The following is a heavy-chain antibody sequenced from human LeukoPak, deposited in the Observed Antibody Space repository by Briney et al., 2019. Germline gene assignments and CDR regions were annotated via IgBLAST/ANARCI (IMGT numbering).Heavy chain of an antibody. CDR2: INPSGGST. V-gene: IGHV1-46*01. CDR3: AREVAAVGFDY. CDR1: GYTFSTYA. Sequence: ASVKVSCKASGYTFSTYAMHWVRQAPGQRLEWMGIINPSGGSTSYAQKFQGRVTMTRDTSTSTVYMELSSLRSEDTAVYYCAREVAAVGFDYWGQGTLVTVSS. D-gene: IGHD6-13*01. J-gene: IGHJ4*02.